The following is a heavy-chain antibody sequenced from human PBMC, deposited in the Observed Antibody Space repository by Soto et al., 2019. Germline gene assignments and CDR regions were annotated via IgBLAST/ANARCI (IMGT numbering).Heavy chain of an antibody. CDR2: IHPVDSDS. D-gene: IGHD2-15*01. V-gene: IGHV5-51*01. CDR1: GYSFTSYW. CDR3: ARLRGGYGCNSSSSYSAGPDF. Sequence: EAQLVQSGAEVKKPGESVRISCTGSGYSFTSYWIAWVRQMPGKGLEWLGIIHPVDSDSRYSPSFQGQVTISVHKCITTDYLQWSRLNASESAVYYCARLRGGYGCNSSSSYSAGPDFWGQGTLVTVSS. J-gene: IGHJ4*02.